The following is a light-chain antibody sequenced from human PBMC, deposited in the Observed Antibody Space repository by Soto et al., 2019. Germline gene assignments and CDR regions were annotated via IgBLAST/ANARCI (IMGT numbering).Light chain of an antibody. Sequence: QSVLTQPPSASGTPGQRVTISCSGSSSNIGINTVNWYQQFPGTAPKVLIYLNDQRPSGVPDRFSGSKSGTSASLAISGLQAEYEADYYCSVWDDSLNGVVFGGGTKVTVL. J-gene: IGLJ3*02. V-gene: IGLV1-44*01. CDR3: SVWDDSLNGVV. CDR1: SSNIGINT. CDR2: LND.